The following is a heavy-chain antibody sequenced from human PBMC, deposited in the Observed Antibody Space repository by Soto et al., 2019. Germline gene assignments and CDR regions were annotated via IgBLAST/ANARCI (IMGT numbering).Heavy chain of an antibody. D-gene: IGHD3-10*01. CDR1: GGSFSGYY. V-gene: IGHV4-34*01. J-gene: IGHJ5*02. Sequence: QVQLQQWGAGLLKPSETLSLTCAVYGGSFSGYYWSWIRQPPGKGLAWIGEINHSGSTNYNPSLKSRVTISVDTSQNKFSRKLSCVTAADTAVYYCARGPRITMVRGVRGWFDPGGQGTLVTVSS. CDR2: INHSGST. CDR3: ARGPRITMVRGVRGWFDP.